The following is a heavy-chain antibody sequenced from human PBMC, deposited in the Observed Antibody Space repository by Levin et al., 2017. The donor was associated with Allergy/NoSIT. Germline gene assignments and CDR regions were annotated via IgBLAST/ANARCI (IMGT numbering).Heavy chain of an antibody. J-gene: IGHJ6*03. CDR3: ARQGVAPYFYHFYMDF. V-gene: IGHV4-39*01. Sequence: SQTLSLTCSVSDYSIDRSSFYWGWIRQPPGKGLEWIGSIHYTGVTYYNPSLKSRVTISVDTSKNQFSLKLNSVNAADTGFYYCARQGVAPYFYHFYMDFWGRGTTVTVSS. D-gene: IGHD2-15*01. CDR1: DYSIDRSSFY. CDR2: IHYTGVT.